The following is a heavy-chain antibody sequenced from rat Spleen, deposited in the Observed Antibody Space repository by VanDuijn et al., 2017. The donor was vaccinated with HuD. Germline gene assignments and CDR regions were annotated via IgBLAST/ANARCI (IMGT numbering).Heavy chain of an antibody. J-gene: IGHJ1*01. V-gene: IGHV5S13*01. CDR3: ARSGEDGYTYYWYFDF. Sequence: EVQLVESGGGLVQPGRFLKLSCVASGFTFSNYDLAWVRQAPTKGLEWVASISPSGGVSYYRDSVKGRFTVSRDNAKNTLYLQLDSLRSEDTATYYCARSGEDGYTYYWYFDFWGPGTMVTVSS. CDR2: ISPSGGVS. CDR1: GFTFSNYD. D-gene: IGHD1-4*01.